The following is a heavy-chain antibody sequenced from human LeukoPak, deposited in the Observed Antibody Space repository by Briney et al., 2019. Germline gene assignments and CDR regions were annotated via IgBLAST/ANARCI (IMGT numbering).Heavy chain of an antibody. CDR2: ISSSSHYI. CDR3: ASDDSTDYYPAAY. J-gene: IGHJ4*02. D-gene: IGHD3-22*01. V-gene: IGHV3-21*01. Sequence: GGSLRLSCAASGFAFSSYSMNWVRQAPGEGLEWVSFISSSSHYIYYADSVKGRFTISRDNAKNSLYLQMSSLRAEDTAVYYCASDDSTDYYPAAYWGQGTLVTVSS. CDR1: GFAFSSYS.